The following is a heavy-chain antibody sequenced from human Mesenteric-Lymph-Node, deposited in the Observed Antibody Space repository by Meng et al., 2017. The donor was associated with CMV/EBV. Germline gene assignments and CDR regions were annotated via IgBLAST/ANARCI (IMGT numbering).Heavy chain of an antibody. V-gene: IGHV3-30*02. Sequence: SCVASGFTFSSFGMDWARQAPGKGLEWLAFIRYDGSNKYYADSVKGRFTISRDDSKNMLYLQMNSLKPEDTAVYYCAKVGTYHYASDWGQGTLVTVSS. CDR3: AKVGTYHYASD. J-gene: IGHJ4*02. CDR2: IRYDGSNK. D-gene: IGHD3-10*01. CDR1: GFTFSSFG.